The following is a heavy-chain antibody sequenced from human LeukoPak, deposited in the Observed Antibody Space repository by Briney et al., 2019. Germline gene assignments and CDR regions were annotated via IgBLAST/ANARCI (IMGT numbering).Heavy chain of an antibody. CDR3: SRGVIVGAAYFDY. Sequence: GGSLRLSCAASGFTFGDHGVSWFRQAPGKGPEWISFIKTKTFGGTTEYAASVKGRFTISRDDSTGIAYLQMDSLKPDDTAVYYCSRGVIVGAAYFDYWGQGTLVTVSS. J-gene: IGHJ4*02. CDR1: GFTFGDHG. D-gene: IGHD1-26*01. CDR2: IKTKTFGGTT. V-gene: IGHV3-49*03.